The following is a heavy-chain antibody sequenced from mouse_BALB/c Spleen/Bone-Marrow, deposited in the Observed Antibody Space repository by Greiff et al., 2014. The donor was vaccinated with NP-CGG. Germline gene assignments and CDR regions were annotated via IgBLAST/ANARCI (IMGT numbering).Heavy chain of an antibody. CDR1: GYSFTGYF. J-gene: IGHJ4*01. Sequence: VQLKESGPELVKPGASVKISCKASGYSFTGYFMNWVMQSHGKSLEWIGRINPYNGDTFYNQKFKGKATLTVDKSSSTAHMELRSLASEDSAVYYCAREGYYYGSGYGNAMDYWGQGTSVTVSS. CDR2: INPYNGDT. V-gene: IGHV1-20*02. CDR3: AREGYYYGSGYGNAMDY. D-gene: IGHD1-1*01.